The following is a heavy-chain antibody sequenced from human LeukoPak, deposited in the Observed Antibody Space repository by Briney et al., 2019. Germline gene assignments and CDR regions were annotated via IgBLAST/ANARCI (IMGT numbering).Heavy chain of an antibody. CDR2: IIPMFGTA. CDR1: GGTFSSYA. Sequence: SVKVSCKASGGTFSSYAISWVRQAPGQGLEWMGGIIPMFGTANYAQKFQGRVTITADKSTSTAYMELSSLRSEDTAVYYCARDPPGRPYSSSSYGWGQGTLVTISS. V-gene: IGHV1-69*06. D-gene: IGHD6-6*01. CDR3: ARDPPGRPYSSSSYG. J-gene: IGHJ4*02.